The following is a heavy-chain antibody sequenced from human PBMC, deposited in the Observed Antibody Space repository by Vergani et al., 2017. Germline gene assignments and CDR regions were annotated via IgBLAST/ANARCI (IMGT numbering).Heavy chain of an antibody. D-gene: IGHD4-23*01. CDR3: ARDRGYGGKRSQKGVFDY. Sequence: EVQLVESGGGLVKPGGSLRLSCAASGFTFSSYSMNWVRQAPGKGLEWVSSISSSSSYIYYEDSVKGRFTISRDNAKNSLYLQMNSLRAEDTAVYYCARDRGYGGKRSQKGVFDYWGQGTLVTVSS. V-gene: IGHV3-21*01. CDR1: GFTFSSYS. J-gene: IGHJ4*02. CDR2: ISSSSSYI.